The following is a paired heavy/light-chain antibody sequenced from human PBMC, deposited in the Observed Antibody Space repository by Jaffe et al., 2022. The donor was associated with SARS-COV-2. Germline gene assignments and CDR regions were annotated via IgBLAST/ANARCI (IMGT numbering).Heavy chain of an antibody. J-gene: IGHJ5*02. CDR1: GGSISGSGDY. V-gene: IGHV4-39*01. D-gene: IGHD2-21*02. Sequence: QLQMQGSGPGLVKPSETLSLTCSVSGGSISGSGDYWVWIRQPPGKGLEWIGAVYYDGATYYNPSLRSRVTISVDTSKNLFSLRLRSMIAADTAVYYCARQVDCGGDCADWFDPWGQGTLVTVSS. CDR3: ARQVDCGGDCADWFDP. CDR2: VYYDGAT.
Light chain of an antibody. J-gene: IGLJ2*01. Sequence: SYDLTQTPSVSVSPGQTSSITCSGDQLGTKYVCWYQQKPGQSPVLVIYQNSRRPSGIPERFSGSNSGNTATLTIRGTQPMDEADYFCQAWDNSIVIFGGGTKLTVL. CDR3: QAWDNSIVI. V-gene: IGLV3-1*01. CDR1: QLGTKY. CDR2: QNS.